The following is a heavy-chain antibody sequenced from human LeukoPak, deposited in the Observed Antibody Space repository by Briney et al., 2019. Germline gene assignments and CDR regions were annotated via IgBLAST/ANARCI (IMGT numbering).Heavy chain of an antibody. V-gene: IGHV3-30-3*01. CDR3: ARGGGDIVGFYDY. D-gene: IGHD5-12*01. Sequence: GASLTPVCSVSGFTFSSYAMQSVRQPPGRGLAWEAVISLDGSNKYYAHSVKGRFTISRNNSKNTLYLEMNTLRADDTGVYYCARGGGDIVGFYDYWGQGTLVTVSS. CDR1: GFTFSSYA. J-gene: IGHJ4*02. CDR2: ISLDGSNK.